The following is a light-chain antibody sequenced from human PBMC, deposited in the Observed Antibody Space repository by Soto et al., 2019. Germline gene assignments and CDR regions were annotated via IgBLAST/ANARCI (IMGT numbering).Light chain of an antibody. CDR1: QSVSSN. CDR3: QQYNNWPRT. V-gene: IGKV3-15*01. J-gene: IGKJ1*01. CDR2: GAS. Sequence: MVMTQSPATLSVSPGERATLSCRASQSVSSNLAWYQQKPGQAPRLLIYGASTRATGIPARFSGSGSGTEFTLTISRLQSQDFAVYYCQQYNNWPRTLGQGTKVEIK.